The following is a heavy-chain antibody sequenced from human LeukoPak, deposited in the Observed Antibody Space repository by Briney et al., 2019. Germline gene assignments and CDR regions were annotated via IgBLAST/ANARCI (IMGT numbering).Heavy chain of an antibody. D-gene: IGHD1-26*01. V-gene: IGHV4-34*01. CDR3: ARVWKGATDY. Sequence: SETLSLTCAVYGGSFSGYYWSWIRQPPGKGLEWIGEINHSGSTNYNPSLKSRVTISVDTSKNQFSLKLSSATAADTAVYYCARVWKGATDYWGQGTLVTVSS. CDR1: GGSFSGYY. J-gene: IGHJ4*02. CDR2: INHSGST.